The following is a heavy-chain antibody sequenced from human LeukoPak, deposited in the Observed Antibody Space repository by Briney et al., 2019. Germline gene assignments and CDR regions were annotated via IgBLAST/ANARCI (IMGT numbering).Heavy chain of an antibody. Sequence: PSETLSLTCTVSGGSISSYYWSWIRQPAGKGLEWIGRIYTSGSTNYNPSLKSRVTMSVDTSKNQFSLKLSSVTAADTAVYYCAREKHQYYYDSSGYYFDYWGQGTLVTVSS. J-gene: IGHJ4*02. V-gene: IGHV4-4*07. CDR2: IYTSGST. D-gene: IGHD3-22*01. CDR3: AREKHQYYYDSSGYYFDY. CDR1: GGSISSYY.